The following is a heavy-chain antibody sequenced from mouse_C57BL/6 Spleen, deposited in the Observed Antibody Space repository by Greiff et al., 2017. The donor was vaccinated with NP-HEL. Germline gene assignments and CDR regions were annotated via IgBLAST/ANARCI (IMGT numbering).Heavy chain of an antibody. J-gene: IGHJ1*03. CDR3: ARDRGTLTTVVARWYFDV. V-gene: IGHV5-4*01. D-gene: IGHD1-1*01. CDR2: ISDGGSYT. CDR1: GFTFSSYA. Sequence: DVMLVESGGGLVKPGGSLKLSCAASGFTFSSYAMSWVRQTPEKRLEWVATISDGGSYTYYPDNVKGRFTISRDNAKNNLYLQMSHLKSEDTAMYYCARDRGTLTTVVARWYFDVWGTGTTVTVSS.